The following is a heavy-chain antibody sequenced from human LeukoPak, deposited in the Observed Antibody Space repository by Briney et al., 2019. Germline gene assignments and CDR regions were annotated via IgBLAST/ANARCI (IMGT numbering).Heavy chain of an antibody. Sequence: GGSLRLSCVASGFIFSSYAMTWVRQTPGKGLEWVSAISGSGGSTYYADSVKGRFTISRDNSKNTLYLQMNSLRAEDTAVYYCAKDSEVTGDYWGQGTLVTVSS. CDR2: ISGSGGST. D-gene: IGHD4-23*01. V-gene: IGHV3-23*01. CDR3: AKDSEVTGDY. CDR1: GFIFSSYA. J-gene: IGHJ4*02.